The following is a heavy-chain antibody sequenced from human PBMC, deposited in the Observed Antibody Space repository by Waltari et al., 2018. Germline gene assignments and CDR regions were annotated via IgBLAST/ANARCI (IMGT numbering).Heavy chain of an antibody. D-gene: IGHD6-6*01. CDR1: GGTFSRCA. Sequence: QVQLVQSGAEMRKPGPSLKVSCKATGGTFSRCALSWVRQAPGRGLEWMGVILPIWGTANYAQKFYGRSTNTADDSTSTAYMKLSSPRSEDTAVYYCARDLITEYSSSWFGVDVWGQGTTVTVSS. CDR3: ARDLITEYSSSWFGVDV. J-gene: IGHJ6*02. V-gene: IGHV1-69*01. CDR2: ILPIWGTA.